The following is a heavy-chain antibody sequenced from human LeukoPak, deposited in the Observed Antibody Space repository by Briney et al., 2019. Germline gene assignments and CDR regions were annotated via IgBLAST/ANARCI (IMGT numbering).Heavy chain of an antibody. CDR3: ARAITIFGVVITFGYFDY. J-gene: IGHJ4*02. CDR1: GGTFSSYT. CDR2: IIPILGIA. D-gene: IGHD3-3*01. Sequence: SVKVSCKASGGTFSSYTISWVRQAPGQGLEWMGRIIPILGIANYAQKFQGRVTITADKSTSTAYMELSGLRSEDTAVYYCARAITIFGVVITFGYFDYWGQGTLVAVSS. V-gene: IGHV1-69*02.